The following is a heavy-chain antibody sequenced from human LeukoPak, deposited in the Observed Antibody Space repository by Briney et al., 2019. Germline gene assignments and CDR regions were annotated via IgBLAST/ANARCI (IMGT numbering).Heavy chain of an antibody. CDR3: ARGRGQLAKHYYYYYMDV. Sequence: SSETLSLTCTVSGGSISGYYWSWIRQPPGKGLEWIGSIYYSGSTYYNPSLKSRVTISVDTSKNQFSLKLSSVTAADTAVYYCARGRGQLAKHYYYYYMDVWGKGTTVTVSS. CDR1: GGSISGYY. J-gene: IGHJ6*03. CDR2: IYYSGST. D-gene: IGHD6-13*01. V-gene: IGHV4-39*07.